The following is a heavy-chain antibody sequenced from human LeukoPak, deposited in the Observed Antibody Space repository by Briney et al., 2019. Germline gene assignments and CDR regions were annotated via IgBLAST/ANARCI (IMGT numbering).Heavy chain of an antibody. D-gene: IGHD1-26*01. Sequence: KTSETLSLICSVSGGSLSGHYWSWSRQPPGKGLQWMGYFYYSGSTNYHPSLKSRVTISVDTSKNQFSQKVNSVTSADTAVYYCARGEGERYYVNFFDYWGHGNFVTVSS. J-gene: IGHJ4*01. CDR3: ARGEGERYYVNFFDY. V-gene: IGHV4-59*11. CDR2: FYYSGST. CDR1: GGSLSGHY.